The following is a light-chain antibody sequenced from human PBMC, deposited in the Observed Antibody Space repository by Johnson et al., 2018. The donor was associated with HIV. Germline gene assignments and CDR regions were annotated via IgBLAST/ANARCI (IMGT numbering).Light chain of an antibody. V-gene: IGLV1-51*01. CDR3: GTWDSSLSAGNV. Sequence: QSVLTQPPSVSAAPGQKVTISCSGSSSNIGNNYVSWYQQLPGTAPKLLIYETNKRPSEIPDRFSGSKSGTSATLGITGLQTGDEADYYCGTWDSSLSAGNVFGTGTKVTVL. CDR2: ETN. CDR1: SSNIGNNY. J-gene: IGLJ1*01.